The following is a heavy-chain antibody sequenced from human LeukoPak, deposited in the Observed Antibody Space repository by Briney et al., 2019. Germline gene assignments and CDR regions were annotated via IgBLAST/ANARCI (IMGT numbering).Heavy chain of an antibody. CDR2: ISAYNGNT. Sequence: GASVKVSCKASGYTFTNYGISWVRQAPGQGLEWTGWISAYNGNTSYAQNLQGRVTMTTDTSTSTAYMELRSLRSDDTAVYYCARDLTSDGIIDWYTFDYWGQGTLVTVSS. J-gene: IGHJ4*02. CDR3: ARDLTSDGIIDWYTFDY. CDR1: GYTFTNYG. V-gene: IGHV1-18*01. D-gene: IGHD3-9*01.